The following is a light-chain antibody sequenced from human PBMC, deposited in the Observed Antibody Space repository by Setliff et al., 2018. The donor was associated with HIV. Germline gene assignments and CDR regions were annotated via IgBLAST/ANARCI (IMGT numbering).Light chain of an antibody. CDR3: CSFAGSSSV. CDR2: EVT. Sequence: QSALAQPASVSGSPGQSITISCTGASSNVGNYNLVSWYQHHPDKAPKLIIFEVTKRPSGVSDRFSGSKSGNTASLTISGLQAEDEADYYCCSFAGSSSVFGTGTKVTVL. CDR1: SSNVGNYNL. J-gene: IGLJ1*01. V-gene: IGLV2-23*02.